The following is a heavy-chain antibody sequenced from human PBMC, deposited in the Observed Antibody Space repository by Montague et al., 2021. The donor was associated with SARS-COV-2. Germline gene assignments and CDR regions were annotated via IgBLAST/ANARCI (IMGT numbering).Heavy chain of an antibody. J-gene: IGHJ3*01. CDR1: GGSVSGFY. V-gene: IGHV4-59*02. CDR3: ARRVLCGADCYPRGFFDL. Sequence: SETLSLTCTVSGGSVSGFYWCWIWQPPGQELEWISYISYSGNNNVNPSLKGRVTISVDKSKNHFSLNLSSVTAADTAVYYCARRVLCGADCYPRGFFDLWGEGTMVTVSS. D-gene: IGHD2-21*02. CDR2: ISYSGNN.